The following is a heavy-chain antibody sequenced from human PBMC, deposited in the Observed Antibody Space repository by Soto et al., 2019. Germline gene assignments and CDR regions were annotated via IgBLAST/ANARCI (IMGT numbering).Heavy chain of an antibody. J-gene: IGHJ4*02. CDR1: GFTFSSYA. CDR3: ARVPGGTDMVTGGPFDY. Sequence: QVQLVESGGGVVQPGRSLRLSCAASGFTFSSYAMHWVRQAPGKGLEWVAVISYDGSNKYYADSVKGRFTISRDNSKNTLYLQMNSLRAEDTAVYYCARVPGGTDMVTGGPFDYWGQGTLVTVSS. CDR2: ISYDGSNK. V-gene: IGHV3-30-3*01. D-gene: IGHD5-18*01.